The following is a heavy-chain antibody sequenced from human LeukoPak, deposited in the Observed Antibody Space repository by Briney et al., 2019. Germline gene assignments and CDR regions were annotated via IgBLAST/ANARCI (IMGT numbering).Heavy chain of an antibody. CDR1: GFTFSSYA. V-gene: IGHV3-23*01. D-gene: IGHD5-18*01. CDR2: ISGSGGST. Sequence: GGSLRLSCAASGFTFSSYAMSWVRQAPGKGLEWVSAISGSGGSTYYADSVKGRFTISRDNSKNTLYLQMNSLRAEDRAVYYCAKDGDRGYSYGLFDPWGQGTLVTVPS. J-gene: IGHJ5*02. CDR3: AKDGDRGYSYGLFDP.